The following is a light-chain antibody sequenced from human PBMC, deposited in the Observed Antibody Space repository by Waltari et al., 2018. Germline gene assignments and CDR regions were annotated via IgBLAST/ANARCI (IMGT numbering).Light chain of an antibody. CDR2: VNSEGSH. V-gene: IGLV4-69*01. CDR3: QTGGHGTWV. CDR1: SGHSTNV. J-gene: IGLJ3*02. Sequence: QLVLTQSPSASASLGASVKLTCTLSSGHSTNVIAWLQKRPERGPRYLMKVNSEGSHNKGDEIPDRFSGSSSGAEHYLTISSLQSEDEADYYCQTGGHGTWVFGGGTKLTVL.